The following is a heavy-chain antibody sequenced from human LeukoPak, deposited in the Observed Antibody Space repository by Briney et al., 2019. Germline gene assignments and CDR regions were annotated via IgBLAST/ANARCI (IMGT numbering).Heavy chain of an antibody. J-gene: IGHJ5*02. CDR1: GGSFSGYY. CDR3: ARTLPRFDP. Sequence: SETLSLTCAVYGGSFSGYYWSWLRQPPGKGLEWIGEINHSGSTNYNPSLKSRVTISVDTSKNQFSLKLSSVTAADTAVYYRARTLPRFDPWGQGTLVTVSS. CDR2: INHSGST. V-gene: IGHV4-34*01.